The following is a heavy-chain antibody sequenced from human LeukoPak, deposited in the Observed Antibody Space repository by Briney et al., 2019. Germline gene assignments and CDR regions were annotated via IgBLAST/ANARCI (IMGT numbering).Heavy chain of an antibody. V-gene: IGHV4-4*07. Sequence: SETLSLTCSVSGGSIGSYYWSWIQQPAGKGREWIGRIYTTGNTDYNPSLKSRVTMSVDTSKNQFSLNLSSVTAADTAVYYCARDARGWSGFDYWGQGTLVTASS. CDR1: GGSIGSYY. J-gene: IGHJ4*02. CDR2: IYTTGNT. CDR3: ARDARGWSGFDY. D-gene: IGHD3-3*01.